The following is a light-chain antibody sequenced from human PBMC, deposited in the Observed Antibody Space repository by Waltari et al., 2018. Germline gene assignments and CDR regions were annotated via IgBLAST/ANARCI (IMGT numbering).Light chain of an antibody. CDR2: EVV. CDR1: SSDVGGYDY. V-gene: IGLV2-14*01. Sequence: QSALTQPASVSGSPGQSITIPCTGTSSDVGGYDYFSWYRQHPGKAPKLIIYEVVNRPSGISDRFSASKSGNTASLTISGLQPEDEADYYCSSFTSRNTLVFGIGTKVTVL. J-gene: IGLJ1*01. CDR3: SSFTSRNTLV.